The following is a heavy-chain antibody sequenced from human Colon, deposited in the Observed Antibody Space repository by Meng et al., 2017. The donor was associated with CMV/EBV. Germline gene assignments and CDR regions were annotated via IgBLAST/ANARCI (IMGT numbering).Heavy chain of an antibody. CDR1: GFTFGIYE. CDR3: AREDIEVVSDRYYYYYGMDV. Sequence: GESLKISCATSGFTFGIYEMNWVRQAPGKGLEWVSFISNSGSTTYYADSVKGRFTISRDNAKNSLYLQMNSLRDEDTAVYYCAREDIEVVSDRYYYYYGMDVWGQGTTVTVSS. V-gene: IGHV3-48*03. J-gene: IGHJ6*02. CDR2: ISNSGSTT. D-gene: IGHD2-2*01.